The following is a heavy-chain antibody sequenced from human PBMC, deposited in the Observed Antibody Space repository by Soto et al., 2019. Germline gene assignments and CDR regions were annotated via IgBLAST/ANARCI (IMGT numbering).Heavy chain of an antibody. V-gene: IGHV5-10-1*01. CDR3: WGLQFFDL. J-gene: IGHJ4*02. CDR2: IDPSDSYT. Sequence: GESLKISCKGSGYNFNSYWITWVRQMPGEGLEWMGRIDPSDSYTNYSPSFQGHVTISTDKSINTAYLQWSSLKTSDTACYPPWGLQFFDLWGQGSLVTVSS. D-gene: IGHD4-4*01. CDR1: GYNFNSYW.